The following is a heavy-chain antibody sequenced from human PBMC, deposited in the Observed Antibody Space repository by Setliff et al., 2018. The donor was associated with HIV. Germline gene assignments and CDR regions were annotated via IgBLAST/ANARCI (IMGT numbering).Heavy chain of an antibody. CDR1: GGSINGHY. D-gene: IGHD1-1*01. Sequence: PSETLSLTCTVSGGSINGHYWSWIRQPPGKGLEWIGYISYTGSTNYNPSLKSRVTISVDTSKNQFSLKLTSVTAADTALYYCARESNLNGSDLWGRGTLVTVSS. J-gene: IGHJ2*01. CDR3: ARESNLNGSDL. V-gene: IGHV4-59*11. CDR2: ISYTGST.